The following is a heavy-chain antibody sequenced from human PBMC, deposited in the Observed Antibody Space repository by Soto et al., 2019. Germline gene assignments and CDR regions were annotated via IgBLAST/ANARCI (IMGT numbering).Heavy chain of an antibody. CDR1: GYTFTNYA. J-gene: IGHJ4*02. CDR2: ISAYNGNT. Sequence: QVQLVQSGAEVKKPGASVKVSCKASGYTFTNYAFSWVRQAPGQGLEWMGWISAYNGNTNYPQKLQGRVTMTADTSRSRAYVELRSRRSNDTAVYYCARDLAAAGPFDCWGQGTLVTVSS. D-gene: IGHD6-13*01. CDR3: ARDLAAAGPFDC. V-gene: IGHV1-18*01.